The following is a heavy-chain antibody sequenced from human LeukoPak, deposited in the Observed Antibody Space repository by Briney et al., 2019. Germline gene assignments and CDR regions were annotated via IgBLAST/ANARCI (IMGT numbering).Heavy chain of an antibody. CDR1: GFTFSSYS. CDR3: ARDRLGTSLDAFDI. J-gene: IGHJ3*02. CDR2: ISSSRSYI. V-gene: IGHV3-21*01. D-gene: IGHD2-2*01. Sequence: PGGSLRLSCAASGFTFSSYSMNWVRQAPGKGLEWVSSISSSRSYIYYADSVKGRFTISRDNAKNSLYLQMNSLRAEDTALYYCARDRLGTSLDAFDIWGQGTMVTVSS.